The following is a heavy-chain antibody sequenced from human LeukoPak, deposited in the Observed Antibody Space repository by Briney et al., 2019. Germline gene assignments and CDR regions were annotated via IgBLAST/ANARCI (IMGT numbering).Heavy chain of an antibody. J-gene: IGHJ4*02. Sequence: PKASVKVSCKASGYTFTGYYMHWVRQAPGQGLEWMGWINPNSGGTNYAQKFQGRVTMTRDTSISTAYMELSRLRSDDTAVYYCARALYYYDSSGYYLFDYWGQGTLVTVSS. V-gene: IGHV1-2*02. D-gene: IGHD3-22*01. CDR2: INPNSGGT. CDR3: ARALYYYDSSGYYLFDY. CDR1: GYTFTGYY.